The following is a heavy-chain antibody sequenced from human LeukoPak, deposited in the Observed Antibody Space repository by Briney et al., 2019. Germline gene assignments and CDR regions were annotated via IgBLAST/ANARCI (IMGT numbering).Heavy chain of an antibody. Sequence: GASVKVSFKASGYTFIGYYMHWVRQAPGQGLGWMGWINPDSGATNYAQKFQGRVTMTRDTSITTAYMELSRLRSDDTAVYYCARDWGYDTFYFDYWGQGTLVTVSS. D-gene: IGHD3-16*01. CDR2: INPDSGAT. CDR1: GYTFIGYY. CDR3: ARDWGYDTFYFDY. V-gene: IGHV1-2*02. J-gene: IGHJ4*02.